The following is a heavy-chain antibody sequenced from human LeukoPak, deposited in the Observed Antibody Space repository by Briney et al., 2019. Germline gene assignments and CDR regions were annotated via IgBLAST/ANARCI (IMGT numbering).Heavy chain of an antibody. V-gene: IGHV3-73*01. CDR1: GFTFSGSA. CDR2: IRSKPNNYAT. D-gene: IGHD3-10*01. Sequence: GGSLRLSCAASGFTFSGSAMHWVRQASGKGLDWVGRIRSKPNNYATAYAESVKGRFTISRDDSKNTAYLQMNSLKTEDTAVYYCTRGVVDYWGQGTLVTVSS. J-gene: IGHJ4*02. CDR3: TRGVVDY.